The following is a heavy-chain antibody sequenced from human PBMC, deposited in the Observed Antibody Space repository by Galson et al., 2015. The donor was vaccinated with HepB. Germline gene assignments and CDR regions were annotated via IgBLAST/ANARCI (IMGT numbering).Heavy chain of an antibody. CDR1: GGTFSSYT. Sequence: SVKVSCKASGGTFSSYTISWVRQAPGQGLEWMGRIIPILGIANYAQKFQGRVTITADKSTSTAYMELSSLRSEDTAVYYCAKVAVTTRLEDYYYYGMDVWGQGTTVTVSS. V-gene: IGHV1-69*02. CDR2: IIPILGIA. CDR3: AKVAVTTRLEDYYYYGMDV. J-gene: IGHJ6*02. D-gene: IGHD4-17*01.